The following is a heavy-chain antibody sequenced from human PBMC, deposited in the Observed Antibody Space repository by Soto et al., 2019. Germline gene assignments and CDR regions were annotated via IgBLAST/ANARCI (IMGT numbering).Heavy chain of an antibody. V-gene: IGHV1-24*01. J-gene: IGHJ5*02. CDR2: FDPKNYEA. D-gene: IGHD3-3*01. CDR3: ATDLIYYDFVA. CDR1: GYTLPELS. Sequence: ASVKVSCEVSGYTLPELSIHWVRQAPGKGLEWLGHFDPKNYEAIYAQKFQARVTMTADTSTGTAYMELGSLRSEDTAVYYCATDLIYYDFVAWGQGTLVTVSS.